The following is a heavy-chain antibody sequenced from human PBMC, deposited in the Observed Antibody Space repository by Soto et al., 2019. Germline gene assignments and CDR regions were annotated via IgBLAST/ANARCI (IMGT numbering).Heavy chain of an antibody. CDR1: GYTFTSYG. CDR3: ARYCSSTSCYKLNDAFDI. D-gene: IGHD2-2*02. J-gene: IGHJ3*02. CDR2: ISAYNGNT. Sequence: GASVKVSCKASGYTFTSYGISWVRQAPGQGLEWMGWISAYNGNTNYAQKLQGRVTMTTDTSTSTAYMELRSLRSDDTAVYYCARYCSSTSCYKLNDAFDIWGQGTMVTVSS. V-gene: IGHV1-18*01.